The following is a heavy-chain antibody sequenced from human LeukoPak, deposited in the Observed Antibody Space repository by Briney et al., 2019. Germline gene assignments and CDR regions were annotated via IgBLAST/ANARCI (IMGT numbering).Heavy chain of an antibody. Sequence: GGSLRLSCAASGFSLSNSAMSWVRQAPGKGLEWVSLIIASSGSTFYADSVKGRFTISRDNSKNTLYLQMNSLRAEDTAVYYSTVTTVDAFDIWGQGTMVTVSS. J-gene: IGHJ3*02. CDR3: TVTTVDAFDI. V-gene: IGHV3-23*01. CDR2: IIASSGST. D-gene: IGHD4-17*01. CDR1: GFSLSNSA.